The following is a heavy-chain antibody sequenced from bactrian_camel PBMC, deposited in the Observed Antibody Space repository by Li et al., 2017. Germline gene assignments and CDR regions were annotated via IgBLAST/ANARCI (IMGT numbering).Heavy chain of an antibody. CDR3: ANIQIPGWAHMD. J-gene: IGHJ4*01. CDR2: INSGDGNT. V-gene: IGHV3S1*01. CDR1: GFTFNNHG. D-gene: IGHD5*01. Sequence: QLVESGGGLVQPGGSLRLSCAASGFTFNNHGMIWFRQAPGKGLEWVSGINSGDGNTYYGDSVKGRFTISRDNAKNTLYLQLTTLETEDMAIYYCANIQIPGWAHMDWGQGTQVTVS.